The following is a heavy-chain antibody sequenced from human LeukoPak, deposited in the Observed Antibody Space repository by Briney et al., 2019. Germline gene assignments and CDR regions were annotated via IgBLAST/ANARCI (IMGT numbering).Heavy chain of an antibody. CDR1: GGSFSGYY. D-gene: IGHD3-22*01. J-gene: IGHJ5*02. V-gene: IGHV4-59*01. CDR2: IYYSGST. CDR3: ARVSLGYYDSTGFDP. Sequence: SETLSLTCAVYGGSFSGYYWSWIRQPPGKGLEWIGYIYYSGSTNYNPSLKSRVTISVDTSKNQFSLKLSSVTAADTAVYYCARVSLGYYDSTGFDPWGQGTLVTVSS.